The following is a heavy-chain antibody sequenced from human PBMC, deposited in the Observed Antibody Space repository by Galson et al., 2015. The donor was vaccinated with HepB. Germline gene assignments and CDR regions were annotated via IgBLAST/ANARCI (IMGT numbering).Heavy chain of an antibody. CDR1: GYTFTSYG. V-gene: IGHV1-2*06. J-gene: IGHJ5*02. CDR2: INPNSGGT. CDR3: AREPSRWELTNWFDP. Sequence: SVKVSCKASGYTFTSYGISWVRQAPGQGLEWMGRINPNSGGTNYAQKFQGRVTMTRDTSISTAYMELSRLRSDDTAAYYCAREPSRWELTNWFDPWGQGTLVTVSS. D-gene: IGHD1-26*01.